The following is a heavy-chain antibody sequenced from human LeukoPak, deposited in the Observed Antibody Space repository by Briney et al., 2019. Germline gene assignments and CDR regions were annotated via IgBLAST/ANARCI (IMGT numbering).Heavy chain of an antibody. CDR3: ARVSSGWSYYFAY. D-gene: IGHD6-19*01. CDR1: GGSINSYY. J-gene: IGHJ4*02. Sequence: SETLSLTCTVSGGSINSYYWSWIRQPAGKGLEWIGRIYSSGATNYNPSLKSRVTMSVDTSKNQFSLKLNSVTAADTAVYFCARVSSGWSYYFAYWGQGTLVTVSS. CDR2: IYSSGAT. V-gene: IGHV4-4*07.